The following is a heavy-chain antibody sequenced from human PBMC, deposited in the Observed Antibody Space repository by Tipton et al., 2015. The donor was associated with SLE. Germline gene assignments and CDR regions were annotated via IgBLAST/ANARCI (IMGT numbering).Heavy chain of an antibody. CDR3: AKDRRQDQWLLLGAFDI. V-gene: IGHV3-30*18. Sequence: SLRLSCAASGFTFTSYGIHWVRQAPGKGLEWVAVISYDGGYKYYADSLKGRFTISRDNSKNTVYLEVNSLTVEDTAVYYCAKDRRQDQWLLLGAFDIWGQGTMVTVSS. CDR2: ISYDGGYK. J-gene: IGHJ3*02. D-gene: IGHD3-22*01. CDR1: GFTFTSYG.